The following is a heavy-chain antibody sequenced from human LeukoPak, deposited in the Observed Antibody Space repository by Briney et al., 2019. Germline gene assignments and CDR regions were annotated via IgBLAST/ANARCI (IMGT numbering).Heavy chain of an antibody. J-gene: IGHJ6*04. CDR3: ARGLRPTGPAYRDV. CDR1: GGSFSGYY. D-gene: IGHD4-17*01. CDR2: INHSGST. V-gene: IGHV4-34*01. Sequence: SETLSLTCAVYGGSFSGYYWSWIRQPPGKGLEWIGEINHSGSTNYNPSLKSRVTISVDTSKNQFYLKLSSVTAADTAVYYCARGLRPTGPAYRDVWGKGTTVTVSS.